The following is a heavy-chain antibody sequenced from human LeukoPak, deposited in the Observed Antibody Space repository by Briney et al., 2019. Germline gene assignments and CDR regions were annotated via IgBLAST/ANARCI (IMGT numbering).Heavy chain of an antibody. D-gene: IGHD5-24*01. CDR2: ISYDGSNK. CDR1: GFTFSSYA. CDR3: ATEMATTLDY. J-gene: IGHJ4*02. V-gene: IGHV3-30*04. Sequence: GGSLRLSCAASGFTFSSYAMHWVRQAPGKGLEWVAVISYDGSNKYYADSVKGRFTISRDNSKNTLYLQMNSLRAEGTAVYYCATEMATTLDYWGQGTLVTVSS.